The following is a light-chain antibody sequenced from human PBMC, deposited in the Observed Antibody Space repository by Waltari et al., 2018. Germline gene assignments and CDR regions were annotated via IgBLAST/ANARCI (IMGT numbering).Light chain of an antibody. J-gene: IGKJ1*01. CDR1: QSVSST. CDR2: DAS. V-gene: IGKV3-15*01. Sequence: EVVMTQSPATLSVSLGERATLSCRASQSVSSTLAWYQQKPGQAPRLLISDASTRATGIPARFSGSGSGTAFTLTISSLQSEDFAVYYCQQYNNWPPMTFGQATKVEIK. CDR3: QQYNNWPPMT.